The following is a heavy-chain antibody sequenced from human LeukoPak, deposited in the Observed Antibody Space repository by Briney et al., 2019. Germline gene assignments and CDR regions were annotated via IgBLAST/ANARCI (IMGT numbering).Heavy chain of an antibody. CDR2: INHSGST. J-gene: IGHJ5*02. D-gene: IGHD6-13*01. V-gene: IGHV4-34*01. Sequence: SETLSLTCAVYGGSFSGYYWSWIRQPPGKGLEWIGEINHSGSTSYNPSLKSRVTIPVDTSKSQFSLKLSSVTAADTAVYYCARGTSTIAAAGSRWFDPWGQGTLVTVSS. CDR3: ARGTSTIAAAGSRWFDP. CDR1: GGSFSGYY.